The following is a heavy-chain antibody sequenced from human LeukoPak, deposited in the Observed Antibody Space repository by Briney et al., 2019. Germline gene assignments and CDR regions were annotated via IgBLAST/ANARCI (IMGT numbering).Heavy chain of an antibody. D-gene: IGHD6-19*01. CDR1: GYTFINYY. Sequence: ASVKVSCKASGYTFINYYMHWVRQAPGQGLEWMGIINPTGGSTTYAQNFQGRVTMTRDTSTSTVHMELSSLGSEDTAVYFCARGLRGGWPNDASDIWGQGTMVTVSS. V-gene: IGHV1-46*03. CDR3: ARGLRGGWPNDASDI. CDR2: INPTGGST. J-gene: IGHJ3*02.